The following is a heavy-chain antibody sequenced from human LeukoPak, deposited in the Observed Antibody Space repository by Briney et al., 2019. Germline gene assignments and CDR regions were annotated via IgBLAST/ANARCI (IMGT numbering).Heavy chain of an antibody. CDR3: ARLDGYCSGGSCYSVSFVDP. V-gene: IGHV4-39*01. J-gene: IGHJ5*02. CDR1: GGSISSSNYY. D-gene: IGHD2-15*01. CDR2: IYYSGST. Sequence: SETLSLTCTVSGGSISSSNYYWGWIRQPPGKGLEWIGSIYYSGSTYYNPSLKSRVTISVDTSKNQFSLKLSSVTTADTAVYYCARLDGYCSGGSCYSVSFVDPWGQGTLVTVSS.